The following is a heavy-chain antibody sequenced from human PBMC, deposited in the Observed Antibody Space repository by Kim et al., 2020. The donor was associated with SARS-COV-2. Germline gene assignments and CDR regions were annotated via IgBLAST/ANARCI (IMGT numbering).Heavy chain of an antibody. V-gene: IGHV1-69*13. CDR3: ARGVVVVPAAIMRRTGTTPPYGMDV. CDR2: IIPIFGTA. CDR1: GGTFSSYA. D-gene: IGHD2-2*01. Sequence: SVKVSCKASGGTFSSYAISWVRQAPGQGLEWMGGIIPIFGTANYAQKFQGRVTITADESTSTAYMELSSLRSEDTAVYYCARGVVVVPAAIMRRTGTTPPYGMDVWGQGTTVTVSS. J-gene: IGHJ6*02.